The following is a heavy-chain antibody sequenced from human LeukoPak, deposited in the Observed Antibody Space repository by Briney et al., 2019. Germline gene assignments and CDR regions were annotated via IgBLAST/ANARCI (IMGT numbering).Heavy chain of an antibody. V-gene: IGHV4-34*01. CDR1: GGSFSGYY. Sequence: PSETLSLTCAVYGGSFSGYYWSWIRQPPGKGLEWIGEINHSGSTNYNPSLKSRVTISVDTSKNQFSLKLSSVTAADTAVYYCARQLGFARYFDLWGRGTLVTVSS. J-gene: IGHJ2*01. CDR3: ARQLGFARYFDL. CDR2: INHSGST. D-gene: IGHD3-16*01.